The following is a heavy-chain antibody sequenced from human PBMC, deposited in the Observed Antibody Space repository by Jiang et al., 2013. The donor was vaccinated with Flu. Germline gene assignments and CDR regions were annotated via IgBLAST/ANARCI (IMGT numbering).Heavy chain of an antibody. CDR2: MNPNSGNT. V-gene: IGHV1-8*01. Sequence: GAEVKKPGASVKVSCKASGYTFTSYDINWVRQATGQGLEWMGWMNPNSGNTGYAQKFQGRVTMTRNTSISTAYMELSSLRSEDTAVYYCARDDTGGKDYGDYGVGDVWGQGTTVTVSS. D-gene: IGHD4-17*01. J-gene: IGHJ6*02. CDR3: ARDDTGGKDYGDYGVGDV. CDR1: GYTFTSYD.